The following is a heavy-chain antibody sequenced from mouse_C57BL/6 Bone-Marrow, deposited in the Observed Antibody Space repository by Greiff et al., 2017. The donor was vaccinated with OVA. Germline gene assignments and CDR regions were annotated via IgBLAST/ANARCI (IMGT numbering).Heavy chain of an antibody. V-gene: IGHV1-82*01. J-gene: IGHJ1*03. CDR3: ARGGDDYDWYFDV. CDR2: IYPGDGDT. Sequence: QVQLKESGPELVKPGASVKISCKASGYAFSSSWMNWVKQRPGKGLEWIGRIYPGDGDTNYNGKFKGKATLTADKSSSTAYMQLSSLTSEDSAVYFCARGGDDYDWYFDVWGTGTTVTVSS. CDR1: GYAFSSSW. D-gene: IGHD2-4*01.